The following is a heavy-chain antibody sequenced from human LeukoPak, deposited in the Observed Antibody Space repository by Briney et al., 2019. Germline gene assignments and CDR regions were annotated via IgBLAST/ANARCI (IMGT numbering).Heavy chain of an antibody. Sequence: SETLSLTCAVYGGSFSGYYWSWIRQPPGKGLEWIGEINHSGSTNYNPSLKSRVTISVDTSKNHFSLRLRSVTAADTAVYYCARTRYYYGSGYYFDYWGQGTLVTVSS. CDR1: GGSFSGYY. V-gene: IGHV4-34*01. CDR2: INHSGST. J-gene: IGHJ4*02. CDR3: ARTRYYYGSGYYFDY. D-gene: IGHD3-10*01.